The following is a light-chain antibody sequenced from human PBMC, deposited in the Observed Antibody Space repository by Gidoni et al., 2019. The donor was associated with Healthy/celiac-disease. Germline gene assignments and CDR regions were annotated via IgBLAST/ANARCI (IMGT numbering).Light chain of an antibody. CDR2: DVS. Sequence: QSALTQPASVSGSPGQSITISCTGTSSDVGGYNDVSWYQQHPGKAPNLMIYDVSNRPSGVSNRFSASKSGNTASLTISGLQAEDEADYYCSSYTSSSTVVFGGGTKLTVL. J-gene: IGLJ2*01. CDR1: SSDVGGYND. V-gene: IGLV2-14*03. CDR3: SSYTSSSTVV.